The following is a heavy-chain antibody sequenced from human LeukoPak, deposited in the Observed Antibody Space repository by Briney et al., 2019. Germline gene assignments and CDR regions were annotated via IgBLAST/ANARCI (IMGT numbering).Heavy chain of an antibody. CDR3: ARSGYCSSTSCLKSFDY. D-gene: IGHD2-2*01. J-gene: IGHJ4*02. Sequence: GGSLRLSCAASGFSFSNYGMHWVRQAPGKGLEWVAVISYDGSNKYHADSVKGRFTISRDNSRNTVYLQMNSLRAEDTAVYYCARSGYCSSTSCLKSFDYWGQGTLVTVSS. CDR2: ISYDGSNK. V-gene: IGHV3-30*03. CDR1: GFSFSNYG.